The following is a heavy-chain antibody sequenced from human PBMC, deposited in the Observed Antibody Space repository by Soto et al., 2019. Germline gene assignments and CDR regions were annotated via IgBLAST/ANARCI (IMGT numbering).Heavy chain of an antibody. Sequence: PSETLSLTCTVSGGSISSSSYYWGWIRQPPGKGLEWIGSIYYSGSTYYNPSLKSRVTISVDTSKNQFSLKLSSVTAADTAVYYCARDMVRGVIAEGMDVWGQGTTVTVSS. D-gene: IGHD3-10*01. J-gene: IGHJ6*02. CDR3: ARDMVRGVIAEGMDV. CDR2: IYYSGST. V-gene: IGHV4-39*02. CDR1: GGSISSSSYY.